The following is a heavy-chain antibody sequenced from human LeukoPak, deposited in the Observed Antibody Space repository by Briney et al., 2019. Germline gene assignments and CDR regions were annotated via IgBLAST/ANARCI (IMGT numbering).Heavy chain of an antibody. CDR2: INPSGGST. Sequence: AASVKVSCKASGYTFTSYYMHWVRQAPGQGLEWMGIINPSGGSTSYAQKFQGRVTMTRDTSTSTVYMELSSLRSEDTAVYYCARAAVDGSGSYSEDSLYYYYYYMDVWGKGTTVTISS. D-gene: IGHD3-10*01. CDR3: ARAAVDGSGSYSEDSLYYYYYYMDV. V-gene: IGHV1-46*01. CDR1: GYTFTSYY. J-gene: IGHJ6*03.